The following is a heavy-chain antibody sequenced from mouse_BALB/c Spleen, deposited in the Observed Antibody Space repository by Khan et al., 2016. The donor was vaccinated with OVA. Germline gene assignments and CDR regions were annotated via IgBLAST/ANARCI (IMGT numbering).Heavy chain of an antibody. J-gene: IGHJ3*01. CDR1: GFTFSTYG. CDR3: TRLAYYYNSEGFAY. Sequence: EVKLMESGGDLVKPGGSLKLSCAVSGFTFSTYGMSWVRQTPDMRLEWVATISTGGHYTYYPASVKGRFTISTDNAMNTLYLQMSMLKSEDTARYYGTRLAYYYNSEGFAYWGQGTLVAVSA. CDR2: ISTGGHYT. V-gene: IGHV5-6*01. D-gene: IGHD1-1*01.